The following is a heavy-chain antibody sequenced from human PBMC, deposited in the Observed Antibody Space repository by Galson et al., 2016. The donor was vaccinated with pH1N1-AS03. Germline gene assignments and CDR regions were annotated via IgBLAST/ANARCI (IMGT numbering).Heavy chain of an antibody. D-gene: IGHD3-22*01. Sequence: SLRLSCAASGFTFSTYTMNWVRQAPGKGLEWDAYISSSSRFIYYADAVQGRFTISKDSPKNSVYLHMNGLRADDTAVYYCARDGGYSSGWIDFWGQGTLVSVSS. CDR1: GFTFSTYT. V-gene: IGHV3-21*01. CDR3: ARDGGYSSGWIDF. J-gene: IGHJ4*02. CDR2: ISSSSRFI.